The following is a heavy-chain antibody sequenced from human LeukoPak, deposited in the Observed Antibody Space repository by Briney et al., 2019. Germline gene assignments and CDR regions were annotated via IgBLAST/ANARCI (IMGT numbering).Heavy chain of an antibody. CDR3: ARVVVAATGFQH. CDR1: GYSISSGYY. CDR2: IYHSGST. V-gene: IGHV4-38-2*01. D-gene: IGHD2-15*01. Sequence: PSETLSLTCAVSGYSISSGYYWGWIRQPPGKGLEWIGSIYHSGSTYYNPSLKSRVTISVDTSKNQFSLKLSSVTAADTAVYYCARVVVAATGFQHWGQGTLVTVSS. J-gene: IGHJ1*01.